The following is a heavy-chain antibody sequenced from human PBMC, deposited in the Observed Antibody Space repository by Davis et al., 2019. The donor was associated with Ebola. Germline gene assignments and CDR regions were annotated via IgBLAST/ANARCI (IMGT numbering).Heavy chain of an antibody. CDR3: ARGLELHGMDV. CDR2: SFYGESP. D-gene: IGHD1-7*01. CDR1: GGSISSYY. V-gene: IGHV4-59*12. J-gene: IGHJ6*04. Sequence: MPGGSLRLSCTVSGGSISSYYWSWIRQPPGKGLEWIGYSFYGESPNYIPSLKSRVVISVDTSTNQFSLRLSPVTAADTAVYYCARGLELHGMDVWGKGTTVTVSS.